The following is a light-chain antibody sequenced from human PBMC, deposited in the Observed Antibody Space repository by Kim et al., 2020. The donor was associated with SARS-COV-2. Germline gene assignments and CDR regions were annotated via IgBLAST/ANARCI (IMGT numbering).Light chain of an antibody. CDR3: GTWDSSLSAPV. CDR1: SSNIGYNY. CDR2: DNH. V-gene: IGLV1-51*01. J-gene: IGLJ2*01. Sequence: QSVLTQPPSVSAAPGQKVTISCSGSSSNIGYNYVSWYQHLPGTAPKLLIYDNHKRPSGIPDRFSGSKSGTSATLGITGLQTGDEADYYCGTWDSSLSAPVFGGGTQLTVL.